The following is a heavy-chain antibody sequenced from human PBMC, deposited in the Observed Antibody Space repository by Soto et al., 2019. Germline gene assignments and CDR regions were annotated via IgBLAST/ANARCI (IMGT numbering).Heavy chain of an antibody. D-gene: IGHD3-10*01. Sequence: SVKVSCKASGFTFTSSAMPLVRLARGQRLEWIGWIVVGSGNTNYAQKFQERVTITRDMSTSTAYMELSSLRSEDTAVYYCAAGPRVGSVLWFGESNYYYSYMDVWGKGTTVTVSS. V-gene: IGHV1-58*02. J-gene: IGHJ6*03. CDR3: AAGPRVGSVLWFGESNYYYSYMDV. CDR2: IVVGSGNT. CDR1: GFTFTSSA.